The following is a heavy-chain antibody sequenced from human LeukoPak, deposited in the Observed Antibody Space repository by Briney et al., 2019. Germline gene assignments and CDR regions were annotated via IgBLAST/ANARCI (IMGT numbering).Heavy chain of an antibody. CDR2: IGPTGTDR. V-gene: IGHV3-21*01. CDR1: GFTFSSCG. Sequence: GGSLRLSCAASGFTFSSCGFNWVRQAPGKGLEWVSSIGPTGTDRYYADSVRGRFTISRDNAKNSMYLQMDSLRDEDTAVYYCATETIGRHYDYWGQGTLPAVSS. D-gene: IGHD1-14*01. J-gene: IGHJ4*02. CDR3: ATETIGRHYDY.